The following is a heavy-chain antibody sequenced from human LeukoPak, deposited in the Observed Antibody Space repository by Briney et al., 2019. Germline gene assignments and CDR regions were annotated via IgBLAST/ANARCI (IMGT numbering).Heavy chain of an antibody. Sequence: GGSLRLSCAASGFTFSSYAMHWVRQAPGKGLEWVAVISYDGSNKYYADSVKGRFTISRDNSKNTLYLQMNSLRAEDTAVYYCARDRARWLQWNDAFDIWGQGTMVTVSS. D-gene: IGHD5-24*01. CDR1: GFTFSSYA. J-gene: IGHJ3*02. CDR2: ISYDGSNK. V-gene: IGHV3-30-3*01. CDR3: ARDRARWLQWNDAFDI.